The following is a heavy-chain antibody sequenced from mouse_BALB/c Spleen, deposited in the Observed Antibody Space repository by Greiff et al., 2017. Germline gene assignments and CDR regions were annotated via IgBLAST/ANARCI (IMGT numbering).Heavy chain of an antibody. V-gene: IGHV5-6*02. Sequence: DVMLVESGGDLVKPGGSLKLSCAASGFTFSSYGMSWVRQTPDKRLEWVATISSGGSYTYYPDSVKGRFTISRDNAKNTLYLQMSSLKSEDTAMYYCARHEDYDGAWFAYWGEETLVTVSA. CDR1: GFTFSSYG. D-gene: IGHD2-4*01. J-gene: IGHJ3*01. CDR2: ISSGGSYT. CDR3: ARHEDYDGAWFAY.